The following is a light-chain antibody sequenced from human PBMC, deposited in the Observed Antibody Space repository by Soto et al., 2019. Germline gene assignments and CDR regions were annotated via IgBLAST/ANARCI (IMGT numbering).Light chain of an antibody. Sequence: IVMTQSPATLSVSPGERATLSCRASQSVSSNLAWYQQKPGQAPRLLIHGASTMATGSPARFSGSGSGTEFTLTISSLQSEDFAGDYCQQYNKWPPVTFGGGTKVEIK. J-gene: IGKJ4*01. CDR3: QQYNKWPPVT. CDR1: QSVSSN. CDR2: GAS. V-gene: IGKV3-15*01.